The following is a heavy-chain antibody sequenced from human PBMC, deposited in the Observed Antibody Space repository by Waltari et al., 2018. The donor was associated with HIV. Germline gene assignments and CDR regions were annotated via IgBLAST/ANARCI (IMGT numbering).Heavy chain of an antibody. Sequence: EVQLVESGGGLVQPGGSLRLSCAASGFTFSNYWMSWVRQAPGEGVEWVANIKQDGSGKYYVDSVKGRFTISRDNDKNSVDLQMNSLRAEDTAVYYCARDGGRRGPFGYWGQGTLVTVSS. D-gene: IGHD3-3*01. CDR3: ARDGGRRGPFGY. CDR2: IKQDGSGK. CDR1: GFTFSNYW. J-gene: IGHJ4*02. V-gene: IGHV3-7*01.